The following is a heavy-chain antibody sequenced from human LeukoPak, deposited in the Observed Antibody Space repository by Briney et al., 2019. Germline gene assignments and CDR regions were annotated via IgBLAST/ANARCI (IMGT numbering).Heavy chain of an antibody. Sequence: GGSLRLSCTASGFTFSSYGMHWVRQAPGKGLVWVAVIWYDGSNKYYADSVKGRFTISRDNSKNTLYLQMNSLRAEDTAVYYCARGVYASTSNWFDPWGQGTLVTVSS. J-gene: IGHJ5*02. CDR2: IWYDGSNK. V-gene: IGHV3-30*19. CDR3: ARGVYASTSNWFDP. CDR1: GFTFSSYG. D-gene: IGHD2-8*01.